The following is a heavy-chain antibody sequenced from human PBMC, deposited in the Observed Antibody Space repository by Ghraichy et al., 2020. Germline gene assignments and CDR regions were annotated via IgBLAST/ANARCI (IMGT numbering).Heavy chain of an antibody. CDR1: GFTFSSYA. CDR3: AKGRDTIVRGVRALDV. CDR2: ISDNGDST. J-gene: IGHJ6*04. V-gene: IGHV3-23*01. Sequence: GGSLRLSCAASGFTFSSYAMSWVRQAPGKGLEWVSRISDNGDSTYYADPVKGRFTISRDKSKNTLYLQMNSLRAEDTAVYYCAKGRDTIVRGVRALDVWGKGTTVTVSS. D-gene: IGHD3-10*01.